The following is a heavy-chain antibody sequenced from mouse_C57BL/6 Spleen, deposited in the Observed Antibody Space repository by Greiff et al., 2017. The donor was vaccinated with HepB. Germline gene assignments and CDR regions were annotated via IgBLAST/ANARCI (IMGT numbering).Heavy chain of an antibody. D-gene: IGHD1-1*01. CDR3: ARKGTVDYYAMDY. V-gene: IGHV1-50*01. CDR2: IDPSDSYT. CDR1: GYTFTSYW. J-gene: IGHJ4*01. Sequence: QVQLQQPGAELVKPGASVKLSCKASGYTFTSYWMQWVKQRPGQGLEWIGEIDPSDSYTNYNQKFKGKATLTVDTSSSTAYMQLSSLTSEDSAVYYCARKGTVDYYAMDYWGQGTSVTVSS.